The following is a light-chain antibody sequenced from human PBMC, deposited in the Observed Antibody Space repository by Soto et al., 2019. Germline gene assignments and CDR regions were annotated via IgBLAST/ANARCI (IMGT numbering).Light chain of an antibody. V-gene: IGLV2-23*01. Sequence: QSALTQPGSVSGSPGQSITISCTGVNNDDGNNNADSWYQNHRDNATKVIIFKGSKRPCGVSHRFAASNAGTTSSLTISGLQDEDEDDYCCCSYGGSGTCVFAGGTKLTVL. J-gene: IGLJ3*02. CDR3: CSYGGSGTCV. CDR1: NNDDGNNNA. CDR2: KGS.